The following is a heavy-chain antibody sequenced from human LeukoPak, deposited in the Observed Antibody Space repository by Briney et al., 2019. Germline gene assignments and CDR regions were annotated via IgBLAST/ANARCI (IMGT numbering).Heavy chain of an antibody. CDR3: ARPQLDTFMITFGGVYYYFDY. V-gene: IGHV1-2*02. D-gene: IGHD3-16*01. Sequence: ASVKVSCKASGYTFTGYYMHWVRQAPGQGLEWMGWINPNSGGTNCAQKFQGRVTMTRDTSISTAYMELSRLRSDDTAVYYCARPQLDTFMITFGGVYYYFDYWGQGTLVTVSS. CDR1: GYTFTGYY. J-gene: IGHJ4*02. CDR2: INPNSGGT.